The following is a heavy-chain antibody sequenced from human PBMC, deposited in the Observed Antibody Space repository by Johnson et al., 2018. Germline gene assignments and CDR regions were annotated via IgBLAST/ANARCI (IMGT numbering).Heavy chain of an antibody. Sequence: VQLVESGGGLVQPGGSLTLSCAASGLTFSNKWIHWVRQVPGKGLLWVSHISTDGSGTNYADSVKGRFPVSRDSVRNTVYLQMSTRRVDDTAVYYCVTTTGNAFNTWGQGTVVTVSS. J-gene: IGHJ3*02. V-gene: IGHV3-74*01. D-gene: IGHD1-14*01. CDR2: ISTDGSGT. CDR3: VTTTGNAFNT. CDR1: GLTFSNKW.